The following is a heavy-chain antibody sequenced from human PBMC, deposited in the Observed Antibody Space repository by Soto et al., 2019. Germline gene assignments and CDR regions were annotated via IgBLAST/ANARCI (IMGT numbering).Heavy chain of an antibody. V-gene: IGHV5-51*01. Sequence: ESLKICSKGSCYRLTSYWIGWVGQVPGESPGWMGIIYPGDSDTRYSPSFQGQVTISADKSISTAYLQWSSLKASDTAMYYCARQEYYDSSGYSGNYYYYGMDVWGQGTTVTVSS. CDR2: IYPGDSDT. CDR1: CYRLTSYW. J-gene: IGHJ6*02. D-gene: IGHD3-22*01. CDR3: ARQEYYDSSGYSGNYYYYGMDV.